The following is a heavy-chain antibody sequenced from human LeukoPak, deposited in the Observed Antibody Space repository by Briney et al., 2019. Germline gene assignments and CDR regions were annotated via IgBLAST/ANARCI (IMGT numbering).Heavy chain of an antibody. D-gene: IGHD3-10*01. CDR3: ARAPPIPPYGSGSYGFDY. Sequence: LAASVKVSCKASGYTFTGYYMHWVRQAPGQGLEWMGWINPNSGGTNYAQKFQGRVTMTRDTSISTAYMELSRLRSDDTAVYYCARAPPIPPYGSGSYGFDYWGQGTLVTVSS. CDR2: INPNSGGT. V-gene: IGHV1-2*03. J-gene: IGHJ4*02. CDR1: GYTFTGYY.